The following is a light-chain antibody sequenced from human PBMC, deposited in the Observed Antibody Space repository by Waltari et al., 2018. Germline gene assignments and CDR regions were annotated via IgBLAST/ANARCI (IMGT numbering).Light chain of an antibody. Sequence: QSALTQPASVSGSPGQSITISCTGTSSDIGAYNFVSWYQQHPGKVPRVIIYNVNERPVRIYIRVSGSKSGNTASLTISGLQPDDEADYYCGSYRGSNIYVFGTGTKVTVL. CDR1: SSDIGAYNF. V-gene: IGLV2-14*03. CDR2: NVN. J-gene: IGLJ1*01. CDR3: GSYRGSNIYV.